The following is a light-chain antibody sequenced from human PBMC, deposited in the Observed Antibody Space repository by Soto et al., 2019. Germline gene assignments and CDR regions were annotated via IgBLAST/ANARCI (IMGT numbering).Light chain of an antibody. J-gene: IGLJ1*01. V-gene: IGLV2-8*01. Sequence: QSALTQPPSASGSPGQSVTISCTGTSNDVGGYNFVSWYQQHPGKAPKLVIYDVGRRPSGVPDRFSGSKSGNTASLTVSGLQAEDEADYYCPSHAGSNNPFVFGTGTKLTVL. CDR1: SNDVGGYNF. CDR2: DVG. CDR3: PSHAGSNNPFV.